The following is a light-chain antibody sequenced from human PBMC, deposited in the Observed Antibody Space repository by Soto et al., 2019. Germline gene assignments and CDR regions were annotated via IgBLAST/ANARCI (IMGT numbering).Light chain of an antibody. CDR2: GAF. V-gene: IGKV3D-15*01. Sequence: EIVMTQSPATLSVSPGERATLSCRASQSVNIYLAWYQQKPGQAPRLLIFGAFYRATGIPARFSGSGSGTEFNLTNSSLQSEDFAVYFCQQYDDWLRLTFGGGTKVEIK. CDR1: QSVNIY. CDR3: QQYDDWLRLT. J-gene: IGKJ4*01.